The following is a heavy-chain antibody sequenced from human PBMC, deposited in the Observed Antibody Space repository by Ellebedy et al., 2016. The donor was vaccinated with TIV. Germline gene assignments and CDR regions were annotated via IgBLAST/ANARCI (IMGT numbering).Heavy chain of an antibody. V-gene: IGHV3-23*01. CDR3: ARARSSNDDCHIPGY. CDR2: ISRNGGGT. D-gene: IGHD2-2*01. CDR1: GFTFSIYA. Sequence: GESLKISCAASGFTFSIYAMGWVRQAPGKGLEWVSTISRNGGGTYYAGSVEGRFIISRDNAKTSLYLQINGLRDDDTAMYYCARARSSNDDCHIPGYWGQGSLVTVSS. J-gene: IGHJ4*02.